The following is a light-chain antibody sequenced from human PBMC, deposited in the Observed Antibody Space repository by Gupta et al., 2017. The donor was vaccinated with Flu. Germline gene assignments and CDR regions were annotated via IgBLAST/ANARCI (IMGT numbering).Light chain of an antibody. J-gene: IGLJ1*01. CDR3: CSLVGSATCV. V-gene: IGLV2-23*01. CDR2: EAR. CDR1: SNNIGSYNV. Sequence: QSALTQPASVSGSPGQSITLSCTGTSNNIGSYNVVSWYQHHPGNAPKLISFEARKRPSGVSSRCAGSKSGTTASLTISGLQAEDDADDYCCSLVGSATCVFGTGTTVTVL.